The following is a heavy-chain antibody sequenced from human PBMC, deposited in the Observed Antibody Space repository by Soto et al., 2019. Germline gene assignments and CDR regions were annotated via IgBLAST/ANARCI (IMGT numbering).Heavy chain of an antibody. Sequence: QVQLVQSGAEVKMPGSSVKVSCKASGVTVSTSAISWVRQAPGQGLEWMGVIILSLGTTNYAQKFQGRVTITADEPTSTAYMELSSLRSEDTAVYYCAITPEVIIASDYCYYGMDVWGQGTTVTVSS. CDR3: AITPEVIIASDYCYYGMDV. CDR1: GVTVSTSA. D-gene: IGHD3-10*01. J-gene: IGHJ6*02. CDR2: IILSLGTT. V-gene: IGHV1-69*01.